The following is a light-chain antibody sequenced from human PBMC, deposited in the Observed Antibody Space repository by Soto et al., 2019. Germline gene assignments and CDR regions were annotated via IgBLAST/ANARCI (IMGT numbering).Light chain of an antibody. CDR2: LGS. V-gene: IGKV2-28*01. Sequence: DIVMTQSPLSLPVTPGEPASISCRSSRSLLHSSGYNYLDWYLQRPGQSPQLLIYLGSNRASGVPARSRGSGSGQVFTLKIRGVKLENVGVYYCIKALDGSTFGRGTKWETK. CDR1: RSLLHSSGYNY. J-gene: IGKJ2*01. CDR3: IKALDGST.